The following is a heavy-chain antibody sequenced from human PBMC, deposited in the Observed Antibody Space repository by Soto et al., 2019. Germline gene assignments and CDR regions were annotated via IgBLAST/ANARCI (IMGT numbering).Heavy chain of an antibody. CDR2: IHYSGST. Sequence: SETLSLTCTVSGGSISNGGYYWNWVRQHPGKGLEWIGYIHYSGSTWYNPSLESRVTISVDTSKDQFSLKLRSVTAADTAVYYCARVRGSGSYAAYYFDSWGQGTLVTASS. CDR1: GGSISNGGYY. CDR3: ARVRGSGSYAAYYFDS. D-gene: IGHD3-10*01. V-gene: IGHV4-31*03. J-gene: IGHJ4*01.